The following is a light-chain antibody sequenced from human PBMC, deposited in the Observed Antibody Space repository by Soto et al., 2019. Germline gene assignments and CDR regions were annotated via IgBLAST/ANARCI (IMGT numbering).Light chain of an antibody. J-gene: IGLJ2*01. CDR2: DVS. CDR1: SSDVGGYNY. Sequence: QSVLTQPASVSGSPGQSITISCTGTSSDVGGYNYVSWYQQHPGKAPKLMIYDVSNRPSGVSNRFSGSKSGNTASLTISGLQAEDAADYYCSSYTSSSIYVVFGGGTKLTVL. V-gene: IGLV2-14*01. CDR3: SSYTSSSIYVV.